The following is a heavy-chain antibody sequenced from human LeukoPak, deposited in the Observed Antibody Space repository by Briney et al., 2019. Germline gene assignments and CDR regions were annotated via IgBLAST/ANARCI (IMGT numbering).Heavy chain of an antibody. CDR2: IYSGGST. D-gene: IGHD2-2*01. CDR3: AKVACSITSCYFTDY. Sequence: PGGSLRLSCAASGFTFSSYSMSWVRQAPGKGLEWVSVIYSGGSTYYADSVKGRFTISRDNSKNTLYLQMDSLRAEDTAVYYCAKVACSITSCYFTDYWGQGTMVTVSS. V-gene: IGHV3-66*01. J-gene: IGHJ4*02. CDR1: GFTFSSYS.